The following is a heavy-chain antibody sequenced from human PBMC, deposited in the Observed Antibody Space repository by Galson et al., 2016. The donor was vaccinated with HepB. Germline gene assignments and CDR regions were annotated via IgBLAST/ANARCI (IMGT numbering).Heavy chain of an antibody. D-gene: IGHD3-10*01. Sequence: SLRLSCAASGFAFSGYAMTWVRQAPGKGLEWVSAISASGGETFYGDPARGRFSISRDNYRNTLYLEMTSLRLEDTAIYYCAKELRFGESAIDYWGQGILVTVSS. J-gene: IGHJ4*02. CDR3: AKELRFGESAIDY. V-gene: IGHV3-23*01. CDR1: GFAFSGYA. CDR2: ISASGGET.